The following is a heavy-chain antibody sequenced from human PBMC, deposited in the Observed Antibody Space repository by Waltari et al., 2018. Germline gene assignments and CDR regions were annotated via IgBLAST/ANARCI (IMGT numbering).Heavy chain of an antibody. CDR2: IIPIFGTA. V-gene: IGHV1-69*13. D-gene: IGHD6-6*01. CDR3: ARGSWGGAARFRYYFDY. CDR1: GGTFSSYA. Sequence: QVQLVQSGAEVKKPGSSVKVSCKASGGTFSSYAISWVRQAPGQGLEWMGGIIPIFGTANYAQKFQGRVTITADESTSTAYMELSSVTAADTAVYYCARGSWGGAARFRYYFDYWGQGTLVTVSS. J-gene: IGHJ4*02.